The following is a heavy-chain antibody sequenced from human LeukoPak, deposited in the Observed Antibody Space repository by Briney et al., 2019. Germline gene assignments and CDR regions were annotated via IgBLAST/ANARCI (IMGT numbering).Heavy chain of an antibody. Sequence: GGSLRLSRSVSGFSLSSYWMSWVRQAPGRGLEWVANIKQDGSEKHYVDSVKGRFTISRDNAKNSLYLQMNSLRAEDTALYYCAREPHDFWSGNYMDVWGKGPTVTVSS. V-gene: IGHV3-7*01. CDR3: AREPHDFWSGNYMDV. J-gene: IGHJ6*03. CDR2: IKQDGSEK. D-gene: IGHD3-3*01. CDR1: GFSLSSYW.